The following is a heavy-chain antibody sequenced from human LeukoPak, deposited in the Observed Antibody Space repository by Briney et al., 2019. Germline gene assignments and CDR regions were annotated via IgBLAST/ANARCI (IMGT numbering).Heavy chain of an antibody. CDR1: GFTFSSYG. V-gene: IGHV3-23*01. D-gene: IGHD6-19*01. CDR2: ISGSGGST. CDR3: AKDRGYGIAVAEPDY. Sequence: GGSLRLSCAASGFTFSSYGMSWVRQAPGKGLEWVSAISGSGGSTYYADSVKGRFTISRDNSKNTLYLQMNSLRAEDTAVYYCAKDRGYGIAVAEPDYWGQGTLVTVSS. J-gene: IGHJ4*02.